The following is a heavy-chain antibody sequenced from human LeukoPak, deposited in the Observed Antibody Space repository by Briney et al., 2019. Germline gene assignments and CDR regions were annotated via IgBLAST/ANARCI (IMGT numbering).Heavy chain of an antibody. CDR1: GFTLSSYS. D-gene: IGHD6-19*01. J-gene: IGHJ4*02. CDR3: AKDIGLAVAGGFDY. CDR2: ISSSSSYR. V-gene: IGHV3-21*01. Sequence: GGSLRLSCAASGFTLSSYSMNWVRQAPGKGLEWVSSISSSSSYRYYADSVKGRFTISRDNAKNSLYLQMNSLRAEDTAVYYCAKDIGLAVAGGFDYWGQGTLVSVSS.